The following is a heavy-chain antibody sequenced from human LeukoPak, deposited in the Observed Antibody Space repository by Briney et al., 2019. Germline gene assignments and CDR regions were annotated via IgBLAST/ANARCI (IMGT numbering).Heavy chain of an antibody. CDR3: ARDSSAAGFDY. V-gene: IGHV3-21*01. CDR1: GFTFTNYV. J-gene: IGHJ4*02. D-gene: IGHD6-13*01. CDR2: ISSSSSYI. Sequence: GGSLRLSCAASGFTFTNYVMTWVRQAPGKGLEWVSSISSSSSYIYYADSVKGRFTISRDNAKTSLYLQMNSLRAEDTAVYYCARDSSAAGFDYCGQGTLWTVSS.